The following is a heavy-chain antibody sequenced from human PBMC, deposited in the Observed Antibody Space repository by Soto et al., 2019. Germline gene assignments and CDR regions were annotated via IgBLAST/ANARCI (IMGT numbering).Heavy chain of an antibody. CDR1: GYTFTGYY. J-gene: IGHJ4*02. Sequence: GASVKVSCKASGYTFTGYYMHWVRQAPGQGLEWMGWINPNSGGTNYAQKFQGWVTMTRDTSISTACMELSRLRSDDTAVYYCARGDMLGSGWPLYYFDYWGQGTLVTVSS. CDR3: ARGDMLGSGWPLYYFDY. V-gene: IGHV1-2*04. D-gene: IGHD6-19*01. CDR2: INPNSGGT.